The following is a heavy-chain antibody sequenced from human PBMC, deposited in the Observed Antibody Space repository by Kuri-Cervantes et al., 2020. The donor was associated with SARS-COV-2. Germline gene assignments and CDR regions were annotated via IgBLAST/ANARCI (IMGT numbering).Heavy chain of an antibody. J-gene: IGHJ4*02. CDR3: ARPAETGTRFDY. CDR1: GFTFSSYS. CDR2: ISSSSSYI. Sequence: GESLKISCAASGFTFSSYSMNWVRQAPGKGLEWVSSISSSSSYIYYADSVKCRFTISRDNAKNSLYLQMNSLRAEDTAVYYCARPAETGTRFDYWGQGTLVTVSS. V-gene: IGHV3-21*01. D-gene: IGHD1-1*01.